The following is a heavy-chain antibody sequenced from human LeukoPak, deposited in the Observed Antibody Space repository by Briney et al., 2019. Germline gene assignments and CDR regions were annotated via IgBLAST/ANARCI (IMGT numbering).Heavy chain of an antibody. CDR1: GYSFTSYW. D-gene: IGHD2-15*01. J-gene: IGHJ1*01. CDR2: IFPGDSDT. Sequence: PGESLKISCKGSGYSFTSYWIGWVRQMPGKGLEWMGFIFPGDSDTRYSPSFQGQVTISADKSISTAYLQWSSLKASDTAMYYCARRGYCSGGSCSAEYFQHWGQGTLVTASS. V-gene: IGHV5-51*01. CDR3: ARRGYCSGGSCSAEYFQH.